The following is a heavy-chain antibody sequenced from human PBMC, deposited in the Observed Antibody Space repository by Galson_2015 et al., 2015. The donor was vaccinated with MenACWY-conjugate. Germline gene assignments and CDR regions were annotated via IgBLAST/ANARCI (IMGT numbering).Heavy chain of an antibody. D-gene: IGHD3-10*01. CDR1: GFTFSSYW. Sequence: SLRLSCAAPGFTFSSYWMHWVRQAPGKGLVWVSRINSDGSSTSYADSVKGRFTISRDNAKNTLYLQMNSLRAEDTAVYYCAARLLHSGGMDVWGQGTTVTVSS. CDR3: AARLLHSGGMDV. V-gene: IGHV3-74*01. CDR2: INSDGSST. J-gene: IGHJ6*02.